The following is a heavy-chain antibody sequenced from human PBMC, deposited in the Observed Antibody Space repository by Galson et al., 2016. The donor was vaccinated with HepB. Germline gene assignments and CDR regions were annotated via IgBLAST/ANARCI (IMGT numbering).Heavy chain of an antibody. CDR3: SHPRAKWLVGEANAFDM. D-gene: IGHD6-19*01. CDR1: EFSLSDFG. CDR2: ITYEGSKK. V-gene: IGHV3-30*03. Sequence: SLRLSCAASEFSLSDFGMHWVRQAPGKGLEWVEGITYEGSKKDYADSVTGRFSISRDTSSNTITLQMNSLRAAETAIYYCSHPRAKWLVGEANAFDMWGQGTLVTVSS. J-gene: IGHJ3*02.